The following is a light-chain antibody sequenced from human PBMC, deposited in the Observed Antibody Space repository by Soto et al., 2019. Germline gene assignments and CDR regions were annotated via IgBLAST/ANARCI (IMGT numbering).Light chain of an antibody. V-gene: IGKV3-20*01. Sequence: EIVLTQSPGTLSLSPGERATLSCRASQSVSSSYLAWYQQKPGQAPRLLIYGASSRATGIPDRFSGSGSGTDFTLTISSLQPEDFATYYCQQGHSFPWTFGQGTKVEIK. CDR1: QSVSSSY. CDR3: QQGHSFPWT. CDR2: GAS. J-gene: IGKJ1*01.